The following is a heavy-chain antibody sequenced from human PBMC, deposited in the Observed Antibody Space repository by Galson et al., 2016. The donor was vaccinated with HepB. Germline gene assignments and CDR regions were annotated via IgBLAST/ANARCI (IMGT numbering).Heavy chain of an antibody. CDR3: ARDRIPVTGTDYFDY. CDR2: ITYDGRNR. V-gene: IGHV3-30*03. Sequence: SLRLSCAASGFSSTNYTMHWVRQAPGKGLEWVSVITYDGRNRFYADSVKGRFTIARDNSKSTLFLQMNSLRAEDTAVYYCARDRIPVTGTDYFDYWGQGARVTVSS. CDR1: GFSSTNYT. D-gene: IGHD6-19*01. J-gene: IGHJ4*02.